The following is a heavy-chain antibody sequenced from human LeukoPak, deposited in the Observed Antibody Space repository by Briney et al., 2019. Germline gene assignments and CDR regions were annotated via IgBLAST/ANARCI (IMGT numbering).Heavy chain of an antibody. Sequence: SETLSLTCTVSGGSISSGSYYWSWIRQPAGKGLEWIGRISTSGTTNYNPSLKSRVTISVDTSKNQFSLKLSSVTAADTAAYYCARDAIQLWLGMDVWGKGTTVTISS. CDR1: GGSISSGSYY. CDR3: ARDAIQLWLGMDV. D-gene: IGHD5-18*01. V-gene: IGHV4-61*02. J-gene: IGHJ6*04. CDR2: ISTSGTT.